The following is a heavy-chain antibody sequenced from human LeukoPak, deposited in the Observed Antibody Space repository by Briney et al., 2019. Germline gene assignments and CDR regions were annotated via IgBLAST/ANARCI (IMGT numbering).Heavy chain of an antibody. CDR3: AHCYSSNWNDAVDI. J-gene: IGHJ3*02. CDR1: GFSFSSYA. CDR2: ISGTSDRT. D-gene: IGHD6-13*01. Sequence: GGSLRLSCAASGFSFSSYAMNWVRQAPGKGLEWVSFISGTSDRTYYADSAKGRFTVPRDNSKNTLFLQMNSLRADETAVYYCAHCYSSNWNDAVDIWGQGTMVTVSS. V-gene: IGHV3-23*01.